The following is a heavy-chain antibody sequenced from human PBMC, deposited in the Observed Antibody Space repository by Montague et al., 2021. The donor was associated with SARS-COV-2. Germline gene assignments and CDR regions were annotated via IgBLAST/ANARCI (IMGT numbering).Heavy chain of an antibody. D-gene: IGHD3-10*01. J-gene: IGHJ3*02. CDR1: GGSIGGTNYY. CDR2: IFQSGGI. V-gene: IGHV4-39*01. Sequence: SETLSLTCTVSGGSIGGTNYYWDWIRQSPGKGLEWIGNIFQSGGISYNPFLKSRVTISVDTSSNQFSLRLSSVTAADTAVYYCARHITGSGNAFDIWGQGTMVTVSS. CDR3: ARHITGSGNAFDI.